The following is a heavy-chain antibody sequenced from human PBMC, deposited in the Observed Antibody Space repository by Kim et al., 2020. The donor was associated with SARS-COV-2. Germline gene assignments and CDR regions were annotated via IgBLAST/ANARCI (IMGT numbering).Heavy chain of an antibody. CDR3: AREWEPKTTVITFAY. CDR1: GYTFTTYG. J-gene: IGHJ4*02. V-gene: IGHV1-18*01. D-gene: IGHD4-17*01. Sequence: ASVKVSCKASGYTFTTYGISWVRQAPGQGLEWMGWISAYTSATNYAQKFQGRVTLTTDTSTSTAYMELRGLRSDDTAVYYCAREWEPKTTVITFAYWGQGTLVSVSS. CDR2: ISAYTSAT.